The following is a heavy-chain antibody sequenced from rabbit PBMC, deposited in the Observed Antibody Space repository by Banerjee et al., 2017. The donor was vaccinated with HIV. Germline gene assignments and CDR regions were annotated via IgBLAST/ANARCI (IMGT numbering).Heavy chain of an antibody. CDR1: GFALSSGYD. J-gene: IGHJ4*01. D-gene: IGHD4-1*01. Sequence: QEQLEESGGGLVKPVGSLTLTCKASGFALSSGYDMCWVRQAPGKGLEWIACLYGGTTHYIYYASWAKGRFTISKTSSTTVTLQMTSLTAADTATYFCARDLAGVTGWNFGLWGPGTLVTVS. CDR3: ARDLAGVTGWNFGL. V-gene: IGHV1S45*01. CDR2: LYGGTTHYI.